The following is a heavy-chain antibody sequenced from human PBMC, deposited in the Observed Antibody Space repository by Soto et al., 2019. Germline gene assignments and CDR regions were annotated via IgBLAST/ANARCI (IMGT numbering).Heavy chain of an antibody. V-gene: IGHV1-69*01. Sequence: QVQLVQSGAEVKKPGSSVKVSCKASGGTFSSYAISWVRQAPGQGLEWMGGIIPIFGTAHYAQKFQGRVTITADESTSTAYMELSSLSSEDTAVYYCARVSGSGSSPHLRYWGQGTLVTVSS. D-gene: IGHD3-10*01. J-gene: IGHJ4*02. CDR2: IIPIFGTA. CDR3: ARVSGSGSSPHLRY. CDR1: GGTFSSYA.